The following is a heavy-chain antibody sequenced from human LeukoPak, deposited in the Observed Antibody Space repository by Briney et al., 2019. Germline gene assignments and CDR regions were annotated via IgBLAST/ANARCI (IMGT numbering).Heavy chain of an antibody. J-gene: IGHJ3*02. CDR3: ARFNLFPYYSFDI. Sequence: SETLSLTCAVYGGSFSGYYWSWIRQPPGKGLEWIGEINHSGSTNYNPSLKSRVTISVDTSKKQFSLQLNSVTAADTALYYCARFNLFPYYSFDIWGQGTMVTVSS. V-gene: IGHV4-34*01. CDR2: INHSGST. CDR1: GGSFSGYY. D-gene: IGHD3-10*01.